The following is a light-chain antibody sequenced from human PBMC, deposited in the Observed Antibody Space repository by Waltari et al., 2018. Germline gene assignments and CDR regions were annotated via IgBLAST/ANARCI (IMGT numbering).Light chain of an antibody. CDR3: QQYNTYTYT. CDR1: QNINDW. J-gene: IGKJ2*01. V-gene: IGKV1-5*03. CDR2: KAS. Sequence: DIQMTQSPSTLSASVGDRVTITCRASQNINDWLAWYQQKPGKAPKVLIYKASNLESGVPSRFSGSGSGTDFTLTISSLQTDDFATYYCQQYNTYTYTFGQGTKLEIK.